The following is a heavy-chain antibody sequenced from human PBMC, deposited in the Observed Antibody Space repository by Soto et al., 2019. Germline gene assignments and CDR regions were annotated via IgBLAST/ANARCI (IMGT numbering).Heavy chain of an antibody. CDR1: GGTFSSYA. CDR2: IIPISGTA. V-gene: IGHV1-69*12. CDR3: GGHHPSRSYYGMDV. Sequence: QVQLVQSGAVVKKPGSSVKVSCKASGGTFSSYAISWVRQAPGQGLEWRGGIIPISGTANYAKKFQGRVTITADESTITAYMEQSSLRSEDSAVYYSGGHHPSRSYYGMDVFGQVTTVTVSS. J-gene: IGHJ6*02.